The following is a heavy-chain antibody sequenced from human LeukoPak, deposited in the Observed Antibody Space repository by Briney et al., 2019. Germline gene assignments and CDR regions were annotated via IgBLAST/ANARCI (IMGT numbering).Heavy chain of an antibody. CDR3: ARGNSRRLGYCSGGSCYSAFDY. V-gene: IGHV1-8*01. D-gene: IGHD2-15*01. CDR2: MNPNSGNA. CDR1: GYTFTSYD. J-gene: IGHJ4*02. Sequence: ASVKVSCKASGYTFTSYDINWVRQATGQGLGWMGWMNPNSGNAGYAQKFQGRVTMTRSTSISTAYMELSSLRSEDTAVYYCARGNSRRLGYCSGGSCYSAFDYWGQGTLVTVSS.